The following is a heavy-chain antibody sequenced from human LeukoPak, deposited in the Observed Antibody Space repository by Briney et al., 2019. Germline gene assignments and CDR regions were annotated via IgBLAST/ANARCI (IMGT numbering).Heavy chain of an antibody. D-gene: IGHD3-9*01. Sequence: PSETLSLTCTVSGDSITSGTYYWSWIRQPPGKGLEWIGYIYYSGSTNYNPSLKSRVTISVDTSKNQFSLKLSSVTAADTAVYYCARDPRAIRYFDWLSGVGWFDPWGQGTLVTVSS. V-gene: IGHV4-61*01. J-gene: IGHJ5*02. CDR3: ARDPRAIRYFDWLSGVGWFDP. CDR1: GDSITSGTYY. CDR2: IYYSGST.